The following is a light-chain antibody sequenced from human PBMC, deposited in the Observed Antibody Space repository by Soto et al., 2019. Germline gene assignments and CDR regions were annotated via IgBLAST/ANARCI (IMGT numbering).Light chain of an antibody. CDR3: QQSFSSPRT. Sequence: EIVLTQSPATLSLSPGERATLSCRASQSVSRYLAWYQQKPGQAPRLLIYDASNRATGIPARFSGSGSGTDFTLTISSLQPEDFATYYCQQSFSSPRTFGPGTKVDIK. CDR1: QSVSRY. V-gene: IGKV3-11*01. CDR2: DAS. J-gene: IGKJ1*01.